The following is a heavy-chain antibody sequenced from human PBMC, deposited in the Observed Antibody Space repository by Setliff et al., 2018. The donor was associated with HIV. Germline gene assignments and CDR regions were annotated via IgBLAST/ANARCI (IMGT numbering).Heavy chain of an antibody. Sequence: GGSLRLSCEASGFTFSTYGMNWVRHAPGKGLEWVAQISSSGFPIYYADSVRGRFTASRDNGKNSLFLQMNSLRAEDTAVYYCARDSQCSSWYGAPLCYYGMDVWGQGTTVTVSS. CDR2: ISSSGFPI. D-gene: IGHD6-13*01. CDR3: ARDSQCSSWYGAPLCYYGMDV. CDR1: GFTFSTYG. V-gene: IGHV3-48*01. J-gene: IGHJ6*02.